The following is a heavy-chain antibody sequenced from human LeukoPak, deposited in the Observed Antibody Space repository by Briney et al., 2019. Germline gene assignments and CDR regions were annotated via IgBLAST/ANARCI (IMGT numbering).Heavy chain of an antibody. CDR1: GFTFRNFP. CDR2: ISANGDDT. Sequence: GGSLRLSCSASGFTFRNFPMHWVRQAPRKGLEYVAAISANGDDTYYKDSVKGRFTISRDNYKNTLNLQLSSLKSDDTAVYYCVKEDRAYYDYWGQGTLVTVSS. CDR3: VKEDRAYYDY. J-gene: IGHJ4*02. V-gene: IGHV3-64D*06.